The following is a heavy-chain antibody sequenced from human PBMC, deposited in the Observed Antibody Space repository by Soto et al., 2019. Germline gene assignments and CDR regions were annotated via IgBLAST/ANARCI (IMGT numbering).Heavy chain of an antibody. J-gene: IGHJ4*02. V-gene: IGHV1-69*01. CDR2: IIPIFGTA. D-gene: IGHD3-22*01. Sequence: QVQLVQSGAEVRKPGSSVRVSCKASGGSFNRHTISWVRQAPGQGLEWMGGIIPIFGTAKHAQKFQGRVTIIADESTSKVYMELSSLRSDDTAIYYCARGWGYDSTDYYYAYWGQGTLVIVSS. CDR3: ARGWGYDSTDYYYAY. CDR1: GGSFNRHT.